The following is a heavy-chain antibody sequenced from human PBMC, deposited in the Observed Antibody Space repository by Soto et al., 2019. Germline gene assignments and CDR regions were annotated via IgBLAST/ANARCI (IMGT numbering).Heavy chain of an antibody. Sequence: EVQLLESGGGLVQPGGSLRLSCAASGFTFSSYAMSWVRQAPGKGLEWVSAISGSGGSTYYADSVKGRFTISRDNSKNTVYMPLNSLRAEDTAVYYCAKDSVDSGLYRGYFDYWGQGSLVTVSS. CDR2: ISGSGGST. J-gene: IGHJ4*02. CDR3: AKDSVDSGLYRGYFDY. V-gene: IGHV3-23*01. CDR1: GFTFSSYA. D-gene: IGHD6-19*01.